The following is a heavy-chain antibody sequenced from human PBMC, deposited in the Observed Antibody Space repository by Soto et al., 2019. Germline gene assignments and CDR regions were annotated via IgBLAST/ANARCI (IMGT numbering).Heavy chain of an antibody. J-gene: IGHJ4*02. CDR1: GFTFNTYS. V-gene: IGHV3-48*02. CDR2: ISSSSSTV. Sequence: EVQLVESGGGLIQPGGSLRLSCGASGFTFNTYSMNWVRQAPGKGLEWVSYISSSSSTVYYADSVKGRFSISRDNAESSLHLQMDSLRDEDTAVYYCARDRFGGYEFDFWGQGTLVTVSS. CDR3: ARDRFGGYEFDF. D-gene: IGHD5-12*01.